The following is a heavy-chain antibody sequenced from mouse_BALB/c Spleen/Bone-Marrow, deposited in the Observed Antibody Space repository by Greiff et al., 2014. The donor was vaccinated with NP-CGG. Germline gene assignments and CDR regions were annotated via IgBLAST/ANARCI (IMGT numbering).Heavy chain of an antibody. V-gene: IGHV1S81*02. CDR2: INPSNGGT. CDR1: GYTFTSFY. Sequence: QVQLQQSGAELVKPGASVKLSCKASGYTFTSFYMYWVKQRPGQGLEWIGGINPSNGGTNFNEKFKSKATLTVDKSSSTAYMQLSSLTSEDSAVYYCTRGSYGSSQYYFDYWGQGTTLTVSS. D-gene: IGHD1-1*01. J-gene: IGHJ2*01. CDR3: TRGSYGSSQYYFDY.